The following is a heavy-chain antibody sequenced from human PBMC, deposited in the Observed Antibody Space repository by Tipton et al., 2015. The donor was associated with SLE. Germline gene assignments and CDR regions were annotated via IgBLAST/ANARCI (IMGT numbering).Heavy chain of an antibody. Sequence: QLVQSGAEVKKPGESLKISCKGSGFTFTSYWIGWVRQLPGKGLEWMGIIYPGDSDTRYSLSFQGQVTISADKSITTAYLQWSSLKASDPAMYYCAKGKSGSYRDIFNIWGQGTMVPVPS. V-gene: IGHV5-51*03. CDR2: IYPGDSDT. CDR3: AKGKSGSYRDIFNI. J-gene: IGHJ3*02. D-gene: IGHD3-10*01. CDR1: GFTFTSYW.